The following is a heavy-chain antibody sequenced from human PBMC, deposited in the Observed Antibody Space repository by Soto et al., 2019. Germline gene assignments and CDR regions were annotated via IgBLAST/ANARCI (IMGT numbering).Heavy chain of an antibody. Sequence: KPSETLSLTCSVSGGSISSGPYSWGWIRQPPGKGLEWIGTFHYSGRTYYSPSLESRVTISVDTSKNQFSLKLRSVTAADQAVYYCQRLGGYYQDLDSWGQGTRVTVSS. V-gene: IGHV4-39*01. J-gene: IGHJ4*02. D-gene: IGHD3-22*01. CDR3: QRLGGYYQDLDS. CDR1: GGSISSGPYS. CDR2: FHYSGRT.